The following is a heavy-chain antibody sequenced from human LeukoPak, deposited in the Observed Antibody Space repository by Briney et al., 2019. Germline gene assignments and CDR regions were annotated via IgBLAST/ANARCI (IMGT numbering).Heavy chain of an antibody. J-gene: IGHJ4*02. Sequence: PQTLSLTCTVSVDSLSSHYWSWIRQPPGKGLEWIGYIYGSGSTHYAPSLGSRVTISEDTSKNQFSLKLTSVTAADTAVYYSARNVGWYSHDSWGQGTLVTVSS. V-gene: IGHV4-59*08. CDR2: IYGSGST. CDR3: ARNVGWYSHDS. CDR1: VDSLSSHY. D-gene: IGHD6-19*01.